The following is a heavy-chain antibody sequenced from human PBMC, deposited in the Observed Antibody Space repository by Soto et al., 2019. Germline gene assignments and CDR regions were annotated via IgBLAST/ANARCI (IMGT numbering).Heavy chain of an antibody. Sequence: QVQLVESGGGLVMPGESLRLSCAASGFTFSDHYMSWIRQAPGKGLEWVSYISSSGNSMYYAYSVKGRFTVSRDNAENLLYLQMNSLRAEDTAVYYCARRAASGRHFDHWGQGTLVSVSS. D-gene: IGHD6-13*01. CDR1: GFTFSDHY. V-gene: IGHV3-11*01. J-gene: IGHJ4*02. CDR2: ISSSGNSM. CDR3: ARRAASGRHFDH.